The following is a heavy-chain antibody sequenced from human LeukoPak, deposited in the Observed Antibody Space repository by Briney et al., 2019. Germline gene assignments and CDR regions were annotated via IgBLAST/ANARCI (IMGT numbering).Heavy chain of an antibody. J-gene: IGHJ4*02. CDR2: TRNKADSYTT. Sequence: GGSLRLSCAVSGFTFSDYYMDWVRQAPGKGLEWVGRTRNKADSYTTEYAASVKGRFTISRDESKNSLYLQMNSLKTEDTAVYHCASSIAAAVDQWGQGTLVTVSS. V-gene: IGHV3-72*01. CDR1: GFTFSDYY. D-gene: IGHD6-13*01. CDR3: ASSIAAAVDQ.